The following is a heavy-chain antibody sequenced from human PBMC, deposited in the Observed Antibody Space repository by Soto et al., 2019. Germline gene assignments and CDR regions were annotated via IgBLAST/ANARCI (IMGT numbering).Heavy chain of an antibody. J-gene: IGHJ4*02. CDR1: GGSISTRDSISTRSFY. CDR3: ASHRTFWPFDS. CDR2: ISYSDVS. Sequence: QLQLQESGPGLVKASETLSLTCTVSGGSISTRDSISTRSFYWGWMRQPPGKGLQWIASISYSDVSLYKSSLKSRLTISVDTSKNQFSLSRRSVTAADTAVYYCASHRTFWPFDSWGQGTVVTVSS. V-gene: IGHV4-39*01. D-gene: IGHD2-8*01.